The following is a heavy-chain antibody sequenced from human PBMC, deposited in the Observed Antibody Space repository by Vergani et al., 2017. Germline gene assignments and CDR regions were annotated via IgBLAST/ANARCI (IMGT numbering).Heavy chain of an antibody. CDR3: AKNPGISTTRHYYAMDV. J-gene: IGHJ6*02. V-gene: IGHV3-11*04. D-gene: IGHD1-1*01. CDR2: ISPGASTV. Sequence: LEESGGGSVKPGGSLRLSCAASGFKFSDHYMSWIRQAPGKGLEWVSHISPGASTVAYTDSVTGLFTVSRDIDNNSLTLDMTTLRVEDTAVYYCAKNPGISTTRHYYAMDVWGQGTTVTVSS. CDR1: GFKFSDHY.